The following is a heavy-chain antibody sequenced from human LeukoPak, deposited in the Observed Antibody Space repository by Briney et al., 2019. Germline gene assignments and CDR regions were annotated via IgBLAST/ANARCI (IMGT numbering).Heavy chain of an antibody. CDR3: ARGSKAAPGTFDY. V-gene: IGHV4-61*01. CDR1: GGSISSSSYY. CDR2: IYYTGST. D-gene: IGHD6-13*01. Sequence: MTSETLSLTCTVSGGSISSSSYYWSWIRQPPGKGLEWIGYIYYTGSTDYSPSLKSRVAISVDTSKNQFSLKLSSVTAADTAVYYCARGSKAAPGTFDYWGQGTLVTVSA. J-gene: IGHJ4*02.